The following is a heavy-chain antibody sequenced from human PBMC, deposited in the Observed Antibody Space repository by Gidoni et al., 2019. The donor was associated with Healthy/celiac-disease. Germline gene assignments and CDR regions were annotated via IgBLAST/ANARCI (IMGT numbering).Heavy chain of an antibody. CDR1: GFTFSSYS. D-gene: IGHD6-13*01. J-gene: IGHJ6*02. V-gene: IGHV3-21*01. Sequence: EVQLVESGGGLVKPGGSLRLSCAASGFTFSSYSMNWVRQAPGKGLEWVSSISSSSSYIYYADSMKGRFTISRDNAKNSLYLPMNSLRAEDTAVYYCAREHSSTYYYYYGMDVWGQGTTVTVSS. CDR3: AREHSSTYYYYYGMDV. CDR2: ISSSSSYI.